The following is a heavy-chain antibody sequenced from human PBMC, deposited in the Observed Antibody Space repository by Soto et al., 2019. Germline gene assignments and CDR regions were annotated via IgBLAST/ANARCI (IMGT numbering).Heavy chain of an antibody. D-gene: IGHD6-13*01. V-gene: IGHV3-30-3*01. CDR2: ISYDGSNK. Sequence: VGSLRLSCAASGFTFSSYAMHWVRQAPGKGLEWVAVISYDGSNKYYADSVKGRFTISRDNSKNTLYLQMNSLRAEDTAVYYCARGLAGVAAGPVYWGQGTLVTV. J-gene: IGHJ1*01. CDR3: ARGLAGVAAGPVY. CDR1: GFTFSSYA.